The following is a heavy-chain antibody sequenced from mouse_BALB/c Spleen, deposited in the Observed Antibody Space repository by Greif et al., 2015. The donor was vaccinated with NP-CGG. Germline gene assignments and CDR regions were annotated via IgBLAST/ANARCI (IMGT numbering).Heavy chain of an antibody. J-gene: IGHJ3*01. CDR3: VKIGLYGNSVSCFAY. CDR1: GYTFTSYW. D-gene: IGHD2-1*01. V-gene: IGHV1-7*01. Sequence: QVQLQQSGAELAKPGASVKMSCKASGYTFTSYWMHSVKQRPGQGLEWIGYINPSTGYTEYNQKFKDKATLTADKSSSTACRQLSSMTPEDSAVYYCVKIGLYGNSVSCFAYWGQGTLVTVSA. CDR2: INPSTGYT.